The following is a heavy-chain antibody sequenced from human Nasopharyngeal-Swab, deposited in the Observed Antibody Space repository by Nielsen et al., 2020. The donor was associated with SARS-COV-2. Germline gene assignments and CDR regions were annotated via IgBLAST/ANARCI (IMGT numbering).Heavy chain of an antibody. CDR2: ISFDGSNK. D-gene: IGHD1-7*01. CDR1: GFTSSSYG. CDR3: TRDRLELRDYYYGMDV. V-gene: IGHV3-30*03. J-gene: IGHJ6*02. Sequence: GGLLRLSCAAPGFTSSSYGMSWVRQAPGKGLEWVAVISFDGSNKYYADSVKGRFTISRDNSKNTLYLQMNSLRAEDTAVYYCTRDRLELRDYYYGMDVWGQGTTVTVSS.